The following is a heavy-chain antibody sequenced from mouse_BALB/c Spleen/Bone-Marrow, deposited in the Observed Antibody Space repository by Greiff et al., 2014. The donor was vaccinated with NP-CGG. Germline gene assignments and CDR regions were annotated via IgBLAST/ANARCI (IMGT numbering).Heavy chain of an antibody. D-gene: IGHD2-14*01. Sequence: QVQLQQSGSVLVRPGTSVNLSCKASGFTFTSSWRHWAKQRPGQGLEWIGDIHPNSGNTYYNEKFKGKATLTVDSSSSTAYVDLSSLTSEDSAVYFCARSYRFWYFDVWGAGTTVTVSS. V-gene: IGHV1S130*01. CDR3: ARSYRFWYFDV. CDR1: GFTFTSSW. J-gene: IGHJ1*01. CDR2: IHPNSGNT.